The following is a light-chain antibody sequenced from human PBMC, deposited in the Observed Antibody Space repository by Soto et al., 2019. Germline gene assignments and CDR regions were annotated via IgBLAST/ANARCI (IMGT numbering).Light chain of an antibody. CDR1: SSDGGGYNY. CDR3: CSYAGSYV. J-gene: IGLJ1*01. CDR2: DVS. V-gene: IGLV2-11*01. Sequence: QSALTQPRSVSGSPGQSVTISCTGTSSDGGGYNYVSWYQQHPGKAPKLMIYDVSKRPSGVPDRFSGSKSGNTASLTISGLQAEDEADYYCCSYAGSYVFGTGTKVTVL.